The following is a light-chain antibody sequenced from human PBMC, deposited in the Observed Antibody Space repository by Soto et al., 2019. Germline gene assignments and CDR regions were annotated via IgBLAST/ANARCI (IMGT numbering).Light chain of an antibody. V-gene: IGLV2-14*03. CDR3: ASYTSSTTVV. CDR1: NSDVGGYNY. J-gene: IGLJ2*01. CDR2: DVT. Sequence: QSVLSQPASVSGSPGQSITISCTGTNSDVGGYNYVSWYQQHPGKAPKLIISDVTNRPSGVSNRFSGSKSGNTASLTISGLQTEDEADYYCASYTSSTTVVFGGGTKLTVL.